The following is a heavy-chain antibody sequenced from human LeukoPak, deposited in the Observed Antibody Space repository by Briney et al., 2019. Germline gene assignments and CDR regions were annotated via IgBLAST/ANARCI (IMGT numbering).Heavy chain of an antibody. Sequence: ASVKVSCKASGYTFTGYYMHWVRQAPGQGLEWMGRINPNSGGTNYAQKFQGRVTMTRDTSISTAYMEPSRLRSDDTAVYYCARGLSGSGSYYNGDDAFDIWGQGTMVTVSS. CDR2: INPNSGGT. D-gene: IGHD3-10*01. CDR3: ARGLSGSGSYYNGDDAFDI. J-gene: IGHJ3*02. V-gene: IGHV1-2*06. CDR1: GYTFTGYY.